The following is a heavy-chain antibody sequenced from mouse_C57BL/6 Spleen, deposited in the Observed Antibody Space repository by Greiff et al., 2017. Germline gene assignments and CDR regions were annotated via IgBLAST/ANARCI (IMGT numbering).Heavy chain of an antibody. Sequence: QVQLQQSGAELVRPGASVKMSCKASGYTFTSYNMHWVKQTPRQGLEWIGAIYPGNGDTSYNQKFKGKATLNVDKSSSTAYMQLSSLTSEDSAVYFCAGGTVVAQYFDVWGTGTTVTVSS. CDR3: AGGTVVAQYFDV. V-gene: IGHV1-12*01. CDR2: IYPGNGDT. CDR1: GYTFTSYN. D-gene: IGHD1-1*01. J-gene: IGHJ1*03.